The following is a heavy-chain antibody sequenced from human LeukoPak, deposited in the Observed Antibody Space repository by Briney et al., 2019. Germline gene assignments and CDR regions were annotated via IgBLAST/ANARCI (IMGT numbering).Heavy chain of an antibody. V-gene: IGHV3-74*01. CDR3: ARGTSENSLVDFDY. J-gene: IGHJ4*02. CDR1: GFTFSSYW. CDR2: INTDGSST. Sequence: QPGGSLRLSCAASGFTFSSYWMHWVRQAPGKGLVWVSRINTDGSSTNYADSVKGRFTISRDNAKNTLYLQMNSLRAEDTALYYCARGTSENSLVDFDYWGQGTLVIVSS. D-gene: IGHD2-2*01.